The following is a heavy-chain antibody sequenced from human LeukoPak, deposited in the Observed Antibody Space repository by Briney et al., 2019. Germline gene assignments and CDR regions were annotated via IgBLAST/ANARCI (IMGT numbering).Heavy chain of an antibody. J-gene: IGHJ4*02. CDR3: ARGVAAAGIDY. D-gene: IGHD6-13*01. CDR1: GFTLSSYS. Sequence: GGSLRLSCAASGFTLSSYSMNWVRQAPGKGLEWVSSISSSSSYIYYADSVKGRFTISRDNAKNSLYLQMNSLRAEDTAVYYCARGVAAAGIDYWGQGTLVTVSS. V-gene: IGHV3-21*01. CDR2: ISSSSSYI.